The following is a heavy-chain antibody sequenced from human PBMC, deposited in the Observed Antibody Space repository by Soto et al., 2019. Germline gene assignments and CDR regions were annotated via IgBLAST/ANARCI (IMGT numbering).Heavy chain of an antibody. CDR3: AGGQDNLAVNFDY. CDR1: GSSFSDYY. D-gene: IGHD1-1*01. J-gene: IGHJ4*02. Sequence: GSLRLSCAASGSSFSDYYMSWIRQSPGKGLEWLSYITSSSSYTHYADSVKGRFTISRDNAKNSLYLQMNSLRAEDTAVYYCAGGQDNLAVNFDYWGQGTPVTVSS. CDR2: ITSSSSYT. V-gene: IGHV3-11*03.